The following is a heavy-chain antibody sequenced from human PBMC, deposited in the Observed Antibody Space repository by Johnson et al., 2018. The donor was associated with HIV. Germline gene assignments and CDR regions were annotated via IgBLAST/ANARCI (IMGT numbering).Heavy chain of an antibody. Sequence: EVQLVESGGGLVTPGGSLRLSCAASGFTFSNAWMSWVRQAPGKGLEWVSAISGSDGTIYSADTVKGRFSISRDNAKNSLYLQMNSLRAEDTAVYYCARSRDCSGGSCPDAFDIWGQGTMVTVSS. D-gene: IGHD2-15*01. CDR2: ISGSDGTI. J-gene: IGHJ3*02. V-gene: IGHV3-69-1*02. CDR3: ARSRDCSGGSCPDAFDI. CDR1: GFTFSNAW.